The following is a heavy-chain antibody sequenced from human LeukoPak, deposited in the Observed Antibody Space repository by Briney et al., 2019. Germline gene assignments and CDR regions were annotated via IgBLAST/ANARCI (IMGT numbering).Heavy chain of an antibody. V-gene: IGHV3-7*04. CDR3: ARDSTLSNY. Sequence: PGGSLRLSCAASGLTFSSYWMTWVRQAPGKGLEWVATIKYDGSETYYVDSVRGRFSISRDNAKNSLYLQMNSVRAEDTAVYYCARDSTLSNYWGQGTLVTVSS. CDR2: IKYDGSET. J-gene: IGHJ4*02. D-gene: IGHD3-16*01. CDR1: GLTFSSYW.